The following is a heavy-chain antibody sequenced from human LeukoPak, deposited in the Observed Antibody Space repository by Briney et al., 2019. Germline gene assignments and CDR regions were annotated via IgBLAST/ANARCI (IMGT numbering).Heavy chain of an antibody. D-gene: IGHD2-15*01. V-gene: IGHV1-69*04. CDR2: IIPILGIA. Sequence: SVKVSCKASGGTFSSYAISWVRQAPGQGLEWMGRIIPILGIANYAQKFQGRVTITADKSTSTAYMELSSLRSEDTAVYYCASPNCSGGSCYSIPHYWGQGTLVTVSS. CDR1: GGTFSSYA. J-gene: IGHJ4*02. CDR3: ASPNCSGGSCYSIPHY.